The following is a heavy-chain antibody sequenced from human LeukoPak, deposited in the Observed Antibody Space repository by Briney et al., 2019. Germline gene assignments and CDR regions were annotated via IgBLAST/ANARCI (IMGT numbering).Heavy chain of an antibody. CDR1: GGTFSSYA. Sequence: SVKVSCKASGGTFSSYAISWVRQAPGQGLEWMGGIIPIFGTANYAQKFQGRVTITADESTSTAYMELSSLRSEDTAVYYCARSHSSGWYARSYYYYYVMDVWGQGTTVTVSS. J-gene: IGHJ6*02. D-gene: IGHD6-19*01. V-gene: IGHV1-69*13. CDR3: ARSHSSGWYARSYYYYYVMDV. CDR2: IIPIFGTA.